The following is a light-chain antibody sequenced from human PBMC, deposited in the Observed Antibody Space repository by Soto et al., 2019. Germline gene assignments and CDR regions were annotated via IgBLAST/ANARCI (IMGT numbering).Light chain of an antibody. CDR3: QQYGSSPLT. CDR1: QSVTSNY. Sequence: EIVLTQSPGTLSLSPGEGATLSCWASQSVTSNYLAWYQQKPGQAPRLLIYGSSSRATGIPDRFSGRGSGTEFTLTISRLEPEDIAVYYCQQYGSSPLTFGGGTKVDIK. J-gene: IGKJ4*01. CDR2: GSS. V-gene: IGKV3-20*01.